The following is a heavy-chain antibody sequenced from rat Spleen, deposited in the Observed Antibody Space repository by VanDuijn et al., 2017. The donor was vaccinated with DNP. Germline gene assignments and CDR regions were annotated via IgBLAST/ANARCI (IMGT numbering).Heavy chain of an antibody. CDR1: GFSLTSYT. Sequence: QVQLKESGPGLVQPSQTLSLTCTVSGFSLTSYTVNWVRQPPGKGREWIAAISSGGSTYYHSALKSRLSISRDTAKGQVFLKMNSLQTEDTAMYFCARSDYGHYWYFDFWGPGTMVTVSS. CDR2: ISSGGST. CDR3: ARSDYGHYWYFDF. V-gene: IGHV2-6*01. D-gene: IGHD1-11*01. J-gene: IGHJ1*01.